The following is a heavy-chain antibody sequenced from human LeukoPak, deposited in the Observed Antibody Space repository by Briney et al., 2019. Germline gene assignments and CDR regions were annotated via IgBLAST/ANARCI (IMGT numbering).Heavy chain of an antibody. CDR3: AKSGLSRFDY. CDR1: GFSFSHYA. Sequence: GGSLRLSCAGSGFSFSHYAINWVRQAPGKGLEWVSSITSSSDYIYYADSVKGRFTISRDNAKNLLYLQMNSLRAEDTAVYYCAKSGLSRFDYWGQGTLITVSS. CDR2: ITSSSDYI. J-gene: IGHJ4*02. D-gene: IGHD4/OR15-4a*01. V-gene: IGHV3-21*04.